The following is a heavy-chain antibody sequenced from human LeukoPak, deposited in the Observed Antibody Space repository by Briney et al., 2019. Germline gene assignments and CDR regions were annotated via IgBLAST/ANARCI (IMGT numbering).Heavy chain of an antibody. V-gene: IGHV3-21*01. CDR3: AGGGSSDTGGSCSFDY. CDR2: ISSSSSYI. Sequence: GGSLRLSCAASGFTFSSYSMNWVRQAPGKGLEWVSSISSSSSYIYYADSVKGRFTISRDNAKNSLYLQMNSLRAEDTAVYYCAGGGSSDTGGSCSFDYWGQGTLVTVSS. J-gene: IGHJ4*02. CDR1: GFTFSSYS. D-gene: IGHD2-15*01.